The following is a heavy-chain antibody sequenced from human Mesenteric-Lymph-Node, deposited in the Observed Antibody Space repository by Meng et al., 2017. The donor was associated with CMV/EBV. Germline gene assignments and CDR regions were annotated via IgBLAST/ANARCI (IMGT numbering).Heavy chain of an antibody. D-gene: IGHD2-2*01. V-gene: IGHV7-4-1*01. CDR1: GYDFSNYP. CDR3: ARPRMPGNLGFAY. CDR2: INTNNGNP. J-gene: IGHJ4*02. Sequence: ASGYDFSNYPFNWVRQAPGQGLVWMGWINTNNGNPMYAPGFTSRFVFSLDASASTAFLQISGLKTEDTAVYFCARPRMPGNLGFAYWGQGALVTVSS.